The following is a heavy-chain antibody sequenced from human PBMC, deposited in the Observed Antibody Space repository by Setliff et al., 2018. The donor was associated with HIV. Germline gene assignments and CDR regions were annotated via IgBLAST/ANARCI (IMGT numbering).Heavy chain of an antibody. Sequence: SETLSLTCTVSGGSINSHYWSWIRQPPGKGLEWIGYIYYSGSTNYNPSLKSRVTMSVDTSKNQFSLKLSSVTAADTAVYYCARDRMSSGYTAAFEIWGQGTVVTVSS. CDR3: ARDRMSSGYTAAFEI. CDR1: GGSINSHY. D-gene: IGHD3-22*01. V-gene: IGHV4-59*11. CDR2: IYYSGST. J-gene: IGHJ3*02.